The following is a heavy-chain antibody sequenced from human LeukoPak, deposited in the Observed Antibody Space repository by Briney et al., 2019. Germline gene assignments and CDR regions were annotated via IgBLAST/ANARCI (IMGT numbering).Heavy chain of an antibody. V-gene: IGHV4-4*07. J-gene: IGHJ6*02. CDR3: ERDYRYNYGYGWDGYYSYGMDV. CDR2: IYTSGRT. CDR1: GGPLSSYY. D-gene: IGHD5-18*01. Sequence: SETLSLTYTVSGGPLSSYYWSWIRQPAGKGLEWIGHIYTSGRTNYNPSLKSRVTMSIDTPKNQFSLKLSSVTAADTVVYYCERDYRYNYGYGWDGYYSYGMDVWGQGTTLTVSS.